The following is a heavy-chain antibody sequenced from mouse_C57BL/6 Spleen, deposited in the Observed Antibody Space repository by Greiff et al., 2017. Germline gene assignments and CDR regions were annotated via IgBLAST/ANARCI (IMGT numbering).Heavy chain of an antibody. CDR2: IDPNGGGT. CDR3: ARLGDYYGRSYEGYYAMDY. CDR1: GYTFTSYW. D-gene: IGHD1-1*01. J-gene: IGHJ4*01. Sequence: QVQLKQPGAELVKPGASVKLSCKASGYTFTSYWMHWVKQRPGRGLEWIGRIDPNGGGTKYNEKFKSKATLTVDKPSSTAYMQLSSLTSEDSAVYYWARLGDYYGRSYEGYYAMDYWGQGTSVTVSS. V-gene: IGHV1-72*01.